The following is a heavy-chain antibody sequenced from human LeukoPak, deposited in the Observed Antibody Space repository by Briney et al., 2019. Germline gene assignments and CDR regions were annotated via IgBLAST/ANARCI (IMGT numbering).Heavy chain of an antibody. V-gene: IGHV4-4*07. CDR1: GGSISSYY. D-gene: IGHD2-2*01. CDR2: IYTSGST. J-gene: IGHJ5*02. CDR3: ARESCSSTSCRNKNNWFDP. Sequence: SETLSLTCTVSGGSISSYYWSWIRQPAGKGLEWIGRIYTSGSTNYNPSLKSRVTMSVDTSKNQFSLKLSPVTAADTAVYYCARESCSSTSCRNKNNWFDPWGQGTLVTVSS.